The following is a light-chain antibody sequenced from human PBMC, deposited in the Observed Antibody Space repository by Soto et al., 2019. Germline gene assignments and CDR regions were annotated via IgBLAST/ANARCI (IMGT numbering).Light chain of an antibody. CDR1: STDIGLFDY. J-gene: IGLJ2*01. Sequence: QSALTQPASVSGSPGQTITISCTGTSTDIGLFDYVSWYQQHPGKTPKLIIYDVRDRPSGISDRFSGSKSGNTASLTISGLQAGDEGDYYCRSYTDYSTLVFGGGTKVTVL. V-gene: IGLV2-14*03. CDR2: DVR. CDR3: RSYTDYSTLV.